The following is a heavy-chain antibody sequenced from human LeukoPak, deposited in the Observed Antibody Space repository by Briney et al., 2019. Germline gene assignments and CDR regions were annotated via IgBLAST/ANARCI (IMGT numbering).Heavy chain of an antibody. CDR2: IKQDGSEK. Sequence: GGSLRLSCAASGFTFSSYWMSWVRQAPGKGLEWVANIKQDGSEKYYVDSVKGRFTISRDNAKNSLYLQMNTLRVEDTAVYYCAREYSRSTQNWFDPWGQGTLVAVSS. J-gene: IGHJ5*02. CDR1: GFTFSSYW. CDR3: AREYSRSTQNWFDP. V-gene: IGHV3-7*01. D-gene: IGHD6-13*01.